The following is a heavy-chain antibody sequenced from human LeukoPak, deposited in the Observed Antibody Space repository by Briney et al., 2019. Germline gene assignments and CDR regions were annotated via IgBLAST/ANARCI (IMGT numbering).Heavy chain of an antibody. CDR3: ARRRGGSYYGAWFDA. CDR1: GASITSTY. CDR2: IYFTGGT. V-gene: IGHV4-59*08. D-gene: IGHD1-26*01. J-gene: IGHJ5*02. Sequence: SASLSLTCTVSGASITSTYWSWIRQPPGKGLEWIGYIYFTGGTNFNPSLKSRLTISVDTSKNQFSLRLSSVTSADTAVYYCARRRGGSYYGAWFDAWGQGTLVTVSS.